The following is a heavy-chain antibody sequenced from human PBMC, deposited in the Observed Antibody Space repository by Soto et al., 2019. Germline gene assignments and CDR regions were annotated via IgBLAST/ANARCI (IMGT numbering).Heavy chain of an antibody. J-gene: IGHJ5*02. Sequence: GXSLRLSCAASGFTFSSYGMHWVRQAPGKGLEWVAVIWYDGSNKYYADSVKGRFTISRDNSKNTLYLQMNSLRAEDTAVYYCARPGGQWLDMGNNWFDPWGQGTLVTXSS. V-gene: IGHV3-33*01. D-gene: IGHD6-19*01. CDR2: IWYDGSNK. CDR3: ARPGGQWLDMGNNWFDP. CDR1: GFTFSSYG.